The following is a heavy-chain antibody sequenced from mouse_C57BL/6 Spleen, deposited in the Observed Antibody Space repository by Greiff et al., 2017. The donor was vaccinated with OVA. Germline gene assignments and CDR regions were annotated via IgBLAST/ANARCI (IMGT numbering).Heavy chain of an antibody. CDR2: IYPGSGNT. CDR3: ARSHYYGSSYFYYFDY. Sequence: QVQLQQSGAELVRPGASVKLSCKASGYTFTDYYINWVKQRPGQGLEWIARIYPGSGNTYYNEKFKGKATLTAEKSSSTAYMQLSSLTSEDSAVYFCARSHYYGSSYFYYFDYWGQGTTLTVSS. J-gene: IGHJ2*01. CDR1: GYTFTDYY. D-gene: IGHD1-1*01. V-gene: IGHV1-76*01.